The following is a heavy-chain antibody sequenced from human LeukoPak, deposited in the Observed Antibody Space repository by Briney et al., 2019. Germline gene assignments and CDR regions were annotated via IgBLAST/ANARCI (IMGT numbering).Heavy chain of an antibody. CDR2: IYYSGST. D-gene: IGHD6-13*01. V-gene: IGHV4-59*01. CDR3: ARDAGSSSWSPYYGMDV. CDR1: GVSISSYY. J-gene: IGHJ6*02. Sequence: SETLSLTCTVSGVSISSYYWSWIRQPPGKGLEWIGYIYYSGSTNYNPSLKSRVTISVDTSKNQFSLKLSSVTAADTAVYYCARDAGSSSWSPYYGMDVWGQGTTVTVSS.